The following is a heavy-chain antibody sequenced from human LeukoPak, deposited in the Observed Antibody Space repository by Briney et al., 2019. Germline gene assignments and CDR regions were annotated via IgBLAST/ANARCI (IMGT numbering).Heavy chain of an antibody. D-gene: IGHD2-2*01. V-gene: IGHV3-21*01. CDR3: ARADCSGSTCYLRRSWFDP. Sequence: GGSLRLSCAASGFTFSSFDMNWVPQAPGKGLKCVSSISTSSRYIYYRDSVNGRFTISRDDAKNSLYLQMNSLRVEDTAVYYCARADCSGSTCYLRRSWFDPWGQGTLVTVSS. J-gene: IGHJ5*02. CDR1: GFTFSSFD. CDR2: ISTSSRYI.